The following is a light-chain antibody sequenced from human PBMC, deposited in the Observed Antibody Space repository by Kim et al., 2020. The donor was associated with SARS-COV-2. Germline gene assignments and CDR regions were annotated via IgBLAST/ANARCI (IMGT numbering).Light chain of an antibody. Sequence: GQSFTISCTGASSDVGAYNYVSWYQQHPGKAPKLMIYDVTNRPSGVSNRFSGSKSGNTASLTISGLQAEDEADYYCSSYTSSSNVVFGGGTKLTVL. J-gene: IGLJ2*01. CDR2: DVT. V-gene: IGLV2-14*03. CDR1: SSDVGAYNY. CDR3: SSYTSSSNVV.